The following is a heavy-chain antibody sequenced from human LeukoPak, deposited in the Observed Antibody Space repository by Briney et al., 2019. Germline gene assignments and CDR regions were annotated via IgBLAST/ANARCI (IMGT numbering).Heavy chain of an antibody. D-gene: IGHD3-9*01. Sequence: GSLRLSCAASGFTFSSYDMHWVRQAPGKGLEWVAVIWYDGSNRYYADSVKGRFTISRDNSKSTLFLQMNSPRAEDTAVYYCARGGRNFDWLSLTSGWFDPWGQGTLVTVSS. V-gene: IGHV3-33*01. CDR3: ARGGRNFDWLSLTSGWFDP. CDR2: IWYDGSNR. J-gene: IGHJ5*02. CDR1: GFTFSSYD.